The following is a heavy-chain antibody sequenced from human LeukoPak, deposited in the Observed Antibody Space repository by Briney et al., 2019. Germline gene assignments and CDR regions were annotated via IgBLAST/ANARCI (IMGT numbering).Heavy chain of an antibody. CDR2: IYHSGST. CDR1: GGSINNYY. Sequence: KPSETLSLTCTVSGGSINNYYWTWIRQPPGKGLEWLGEIYHSGSTNYNPTFKSRITISVDTSKNQFSLNLNSVTAADTALYFCARGKPAAGQIRFDYWGQGILVTVSS. V-gene: IGHV4-34*01. J-gene: IGHJ4*02. CDR3: ARGKPAAGQIRFDY. D-gene: IGHD6-25*01.